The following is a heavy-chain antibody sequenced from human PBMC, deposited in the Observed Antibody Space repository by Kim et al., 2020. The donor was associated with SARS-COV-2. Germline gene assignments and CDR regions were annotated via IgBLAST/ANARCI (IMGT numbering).Heavy chain of an antibody. D-gene: IGHD5-12*01. Sequence: GGSLRLSCAASGFTLSKTWMTWVRQAPGKGLESVARIKSIRDGGAAFYAAPVKDRFTISRSDSENTLYLQTNSLTTEDTAVYYCATDQGNSSSFYSFDY. V-gene: IGHV3-15*01. CDR3: ATDQGNSSSFYSFDY. J-gene: IGHJ4*01. CDR2: IKSIRDGGAA. CDR1: GFTLSKTW.